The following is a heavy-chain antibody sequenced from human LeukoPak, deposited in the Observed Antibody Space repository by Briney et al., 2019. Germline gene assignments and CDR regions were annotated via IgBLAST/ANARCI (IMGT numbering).Heavy chain of an antibody. CDR1: GFTFSSYW. V-gene: IGHV3-7*01. CDR3: ARDRGFGELLGLEY. CDR2: INQDGSDK. Sequence: GGSLRLSCAASGFTFSSYWMNWVRLAPGRGLEGVANINQDGSDKYYVDSVKGRFIISRDNAKNSLYLQMNTLRAEDTAVYYCARDRGFGELLGLEYWGQGTLVTVSS. D-gene: IGHD3-10*01. J-gene: IGHJ4*02.